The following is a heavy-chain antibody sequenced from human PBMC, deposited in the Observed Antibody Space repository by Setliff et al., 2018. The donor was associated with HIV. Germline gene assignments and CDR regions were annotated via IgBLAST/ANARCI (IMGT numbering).Heavy chain of an antibody. CDR2: VIPTRGIT. D-gene: IGHD3-16*01. Sequence: SVKVSCKASGGTFSSYAINWVRQAPGHGLEWMGGVIPTRGITNYAQNFQGRVTMTTDTSTSTVYMELRSLISDDTAVYYCARGVLITFGYQNWFDPWGQGTLVTVSS. CDR1: GGTFSSYA. V-gene: IGHV1-69*10. CDR3: ARGVLITFGYQNWFDP. J-gene: IGHJ5*02.